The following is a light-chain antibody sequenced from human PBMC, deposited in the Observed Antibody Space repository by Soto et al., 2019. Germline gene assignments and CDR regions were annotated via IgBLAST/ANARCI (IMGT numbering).Light chain of an antibody. V-gene: IGKV4-1*01. CDR2: WAS. CDR1: RSVLYSSNNKNY. CDR3: QQYYSTPQT. J-gene: IGKJ1*01. Sequence: DIVMTQSPDSLAVSLGERATINCKSSRSVLYSSNNKNYLAWYQQKPGQPPKLLIYWASTRESGVPDRFSGSGSGTDFTLTISSLQAEDVAVYYCQQYYSTPQTFCQGTKVEIK.